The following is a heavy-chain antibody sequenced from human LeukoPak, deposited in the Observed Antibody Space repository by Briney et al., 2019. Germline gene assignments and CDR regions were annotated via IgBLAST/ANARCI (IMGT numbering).Heavy chain of an antibody. J-gene: IGHJ6*02. CDR2: ISGSGGLT. CDR1: GFTFSSYA. D-gene: IGHD2-8*01. CDR3: AKDNGYYSYYGMDV. V-gene: IGHV3-23*01. Sequence: GGSLRLSCAASGFTFSSYAMSWVRQAPGKGLEWVSAISGSGGLTYYADSVKGRFTISRDNSKNTLYLQMNSLRAEDTAVYYCAKDNGYYSYYGMDVWGQGTTVTASS.